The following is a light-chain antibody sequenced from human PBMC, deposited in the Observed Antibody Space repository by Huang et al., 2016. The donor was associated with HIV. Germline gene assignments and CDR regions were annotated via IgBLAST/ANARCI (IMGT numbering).Light chain of an antibody. CDR3: QQYSVLPPT. Sequence: DIQMTQSPSPLSASIGDSVTITCQASWDIRTSLNWYQQKIGQAPKLLIYDATDLQTGVPSRFSGRGSGTHFSLIISSLQPEDVATYFCQQYSVLPPTFGQGTRLDI. CDR1: WDIRTS. V-gene: IGKV1-33*01. J-gene: IGKJ5*01. CDR2: DAT.